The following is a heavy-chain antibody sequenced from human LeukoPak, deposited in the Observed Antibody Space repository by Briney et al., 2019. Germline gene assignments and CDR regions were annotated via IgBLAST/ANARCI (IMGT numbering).Heavy chain of an antibody. D-gene: IGHD2-2*01. CDR1: GGSISSSSYY. CDR2: IYYSGNT. CDR3: ARTIRPAAWVYFDL. V-gene: IGHV4-39*01. Sequence: NPSETLSLTCTVSGGSISSSSYYWGWIRQPPGKGLEWIGSIYYSGNTYYNPSPKSRVTISVDTSKNQFSLKLRSVTAADTAVYYCARTIRPAAWVYFDLWGRGTLVTVSS. J-gene: IGHJ2*01.